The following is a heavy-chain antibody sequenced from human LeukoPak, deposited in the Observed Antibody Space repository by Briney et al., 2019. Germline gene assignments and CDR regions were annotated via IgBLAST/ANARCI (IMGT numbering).Heavy chain of an antibody. D-gene: IGHD5-18*01. Sequence: LRASVKVSCKASGYTFTGYYMHWVRQATGQGLEWVGWMKGDSGNTRYAQKFQGRVTMTRDTAISTAYMELSSLRSEDTAVYYCARVGTGMEEVNDYWGQGTLVTVSS. CDR3: ARVGTGMEEVNDY. CDR2: MKGDSGNT. CDR1: GYTFTGYY. J-gene: IGHJ4*02. V-gene: IGHV1-8*02.